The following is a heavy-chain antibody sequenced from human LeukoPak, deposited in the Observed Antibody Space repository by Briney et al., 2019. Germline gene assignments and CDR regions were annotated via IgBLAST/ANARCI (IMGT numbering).Heavy chain of an antibody. CDR2: IRYDGSNK. Sequence: PGGSLRLSCAASGFTFSSYGMHWVRQAPGKGLEWVAFIRYDGSNKYYADSVKGRFTISRDNSKNTLYLQMNSLRAEDTAVYYCAKVRGQYAPSWFDPWGQGTLVTVSS. J-gene: IGHJ5*02. CDR3: AKVRGQYAPSWFDP. CDR1: GFTFSSYG. V-gene: IGHV3-30*02.